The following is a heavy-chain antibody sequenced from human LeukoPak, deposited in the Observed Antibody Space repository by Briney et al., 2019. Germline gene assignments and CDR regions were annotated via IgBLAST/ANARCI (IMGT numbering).Heavy chain of an antibody. Sequence: GGSLRLSCAASGFTFSSYGMHWVRQAPGKGLEWVAVIWYDGSNKYYADSVKGRFTISRDNSKNTLYLQMNSLRAEDTAVYYCASPSRDFWRGYNYYYYGMDVWGQGTTVTVSS. D-gene: IGHD3-3*01. V-gene: IGHV3-33*01. CDR3: ASPSRDFWRGYNYYYYGMDV. CDR1: GFTFSSYG. J-gene: IGHJ6*02. CDR2: IWYDGSNK.